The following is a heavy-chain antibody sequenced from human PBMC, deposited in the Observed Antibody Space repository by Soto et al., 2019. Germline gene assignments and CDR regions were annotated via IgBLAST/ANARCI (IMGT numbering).Heavy chain of an antibody. CDR2: MYSGGIT. V-gene: IGHV4-39*01. CDR3: ARLYSSSSVDY. D-gene: IGHD6-6*01. CDR1: GGSIRSSSYF. Sequence: SETLSLTFTVSGGSIRSSSYFWGWIRQPPGKGLEWIGSMYSGGITYYSPSLQSRVTISVDTSKNQFSLKLTSVTAADTAVYHCARLYSSSSVDYWGQGALVTVSS. J-gene: IGHJ4*02.